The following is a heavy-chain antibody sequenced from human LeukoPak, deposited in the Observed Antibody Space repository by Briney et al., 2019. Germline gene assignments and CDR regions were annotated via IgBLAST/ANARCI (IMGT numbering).Heavy chain of an antibody. D-gene: IGHD6-13*01. Sequence: GGSLRLSCAASGFAFGHYTMHWVRQAPGKGLEWVSLISCDGGNTYYADSVKGRFTISRDNNKNSLYLQMNSLRAEDTALYYCAKALTRIAAAGTLDYWGQGTLVTVSS. CDR3: AKALTRIAAAGTLDY. V-gene: IGHV3-43*01. CDR1: GFAFGHYT. CDR2: ISCDGGNT. J-gene: IGHJ4*02.